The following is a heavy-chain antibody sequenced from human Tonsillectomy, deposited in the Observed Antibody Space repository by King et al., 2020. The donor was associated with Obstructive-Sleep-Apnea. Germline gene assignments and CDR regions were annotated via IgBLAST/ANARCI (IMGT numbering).Heavy chain of an antibody. CDR1: GFTFSSYW. CDR2: IKQDGSDK. Sequence: DVQLVESGGGLVQPGGSLRLSCAASGFTFSSYWMSWVRQAPGKGLEWVANIKQDGSDKYYVDSVKGRFTISRDNAKNSLYLQMNSLRAEDTAVYYCAGGDYFGSSGYYSPWGQGTLVTVSS. D-gene: IGHD3-22*01. V-gene: IGHV3-7*03. J-gene: IGHJ5*02. CDR3: AGGDYFGSSGYYSP.